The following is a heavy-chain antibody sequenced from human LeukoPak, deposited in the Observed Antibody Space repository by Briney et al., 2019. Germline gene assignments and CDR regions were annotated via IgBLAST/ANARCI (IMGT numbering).Heavy chain of an antibody. Sequence: GGCLRLSCAASGFTFISYGMHWVRQAPGKGLEWVAVISYDGSNKYYADSVKGRFTISRDNSKNTLYLQMNSLRAEDTAVYYWAKNRGYCSGGSCSIPSYYYYGMDVWGQGTTVTVSS. CDR1: GFTFISYG. CDR2: ISYDGSNK. J-gene: IGHJ6*02. V-gene: IGHV3-30*18. CDR3: AKNRGYCSGGSCSIPSYYYYGMDV. D-gene: IGHD2-15*01.